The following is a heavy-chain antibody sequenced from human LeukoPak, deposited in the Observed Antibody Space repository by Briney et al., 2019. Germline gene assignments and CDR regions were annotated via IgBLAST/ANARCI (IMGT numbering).Heavy chain of an antibody. CDR2: INHSGST. CDR1: GGSISSGGYY. CDR3: ARQMGSSSRSRTEH. V-gene: IGHV4-39*01. Sequence: ESSETLSLTCTVSGGSISSGGYYWSWIRQPPGKGLEWIGEINHSGSTNYNPSLKSRVTISVDTSKNQFSLKLSSVTAADTAVYYCARQMGSSSRSRTEHWGQGTLVTVSS. J-gene: IGHJ1*01. D-gene: IGHD6-6*01.